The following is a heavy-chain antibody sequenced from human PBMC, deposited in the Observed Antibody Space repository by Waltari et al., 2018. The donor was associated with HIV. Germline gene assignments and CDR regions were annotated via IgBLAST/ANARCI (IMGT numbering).Heavy chain of an antibody. CDR2: IYYSGST. CDR3: ASWAGYSYGYADY. CDR1: GASVSLGSYY. D-gene: IGHD5-18*01. Sequence: QVQLHESGPGLVKPSETLSLTCPVSGASVSLGSYYLSWIRQPPGKGLEWIGYIYYSGSTNYNPSRKSRVTISVDTSKNQFSLKLSSVTAADTAVYYCASWAGYSYGYADYWGQGTLVTVSS. V-gene: IGHV4-61*01. J-gene: IGHJ4*02.